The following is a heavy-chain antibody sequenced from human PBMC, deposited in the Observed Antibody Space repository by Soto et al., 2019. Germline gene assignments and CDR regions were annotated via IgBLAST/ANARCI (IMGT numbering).Heavy chain of an antibody. J-gene: IGHJ6*02. CDR2: ISAYNGNT. D-gene: IGHD3-3*01. V-gene: IGHV1-18*01. CDR1: GYTFTSYG. CDR3: ARDPTIFGVVQNYGMDV. Sequence: QVQLVQSGAEVKKPGASVKVSCKASGYTFTSYGICWVRQAPGQGLEWMGWISAYNGNTNYAQKLQGRVTMTTDTSTSTAYMELRSLRSDDTAIYDCARDPTIFGVVQNYGMDVWGQGTTVTVSS.